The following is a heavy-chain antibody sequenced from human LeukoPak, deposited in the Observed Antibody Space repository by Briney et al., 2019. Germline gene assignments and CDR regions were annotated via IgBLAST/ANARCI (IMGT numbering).Heavy chain of an antibody. Sequence: GGSLRLSCAASGFTFSSYAMSWVRQAPGKGLEWVSAISSSGGSTYYADSVKGRFTISRDNSKNTLYLQMNSLRAEDTAVYYCAKVGSEHVVTTDCFDYWGQGTLVTVSS. J-gene: IGHJ4*02. CDR1: GFTFSSYA. CDR3: AKVGSEHVVTTDCFDY. V-gene: IGHV3-23*01. D-gene: IGHD3-22*01. CDR2: ISSSGGST.